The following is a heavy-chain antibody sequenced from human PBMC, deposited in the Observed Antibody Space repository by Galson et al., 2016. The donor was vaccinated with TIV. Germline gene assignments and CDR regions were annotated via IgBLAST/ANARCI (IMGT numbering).Heavy chain of an antibody. CDR3: VRDRVEVVTTDSFYYYMDV. V-gene: IGHV4-61*08. Sequence: LSLTCSVSGGSLSSGGHYWSWIRQSPGKGLEWIGYIYQSGSTDYNPSLKSRVTISRDTSKNQFSLQLESVTAADTAIYFCVRDRVEVVTTDSFYYYMDVWGKGTTVIVSS. J-gene: IGHJ6*03. D-gene: IGHD5-24*01. CDR2: IYQSGST. CDR1: GGSLSSGGHY.